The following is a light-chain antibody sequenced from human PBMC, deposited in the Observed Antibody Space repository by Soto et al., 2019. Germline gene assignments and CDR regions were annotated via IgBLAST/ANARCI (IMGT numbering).Light chain of an antibody. CDR1: QSVRNN. CDR3: QQYNNWPPLWT. J-gene: IGKJ2*02. Sequence: EIVMTQSPATLSVSPGERATLSCRASQSVRNNLAWYQQKPGQAPRLLIYGAFTRATGIPARFSGSGSGTEFTLSISSLQSEDFAVYYCQQYNNWPPLWTFGQGTKLEIK. CDR2: GAF. V-gene: IGKV3-15*01.